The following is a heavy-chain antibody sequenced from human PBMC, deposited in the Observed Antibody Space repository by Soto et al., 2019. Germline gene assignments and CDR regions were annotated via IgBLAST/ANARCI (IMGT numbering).Heavy chain of an antibody. CDR2: VNHSGST. V-gene: IGHV4-34*01. D-gene: IGHD3-10*01. CDR1: GGSFSGYY. CDR3: ARNAPVYYLGSGASAKDYYYYGMDV. Sequence: QVQLQQCGAGLLKPSETLSLTCAVYGGSFSGYYWTWIRQPPGKGLEWIGEVNHSGSTKYNPSLKSRVTILRDASKNQFSLRLTSVTAADTAVYYCARNAPVYYLGSGASAKDYYYYGMDVWGRGTTVTV. J-gene: IGHJ6*02.